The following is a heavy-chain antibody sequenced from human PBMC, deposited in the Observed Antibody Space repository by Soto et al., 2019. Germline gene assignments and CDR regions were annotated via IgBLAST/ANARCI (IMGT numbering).Heavy chain of an antibody. Sequence: SETLSLTCTVSGGSISSGDYYWSWIRQPPGKGLEWIGYIYYSGSTYYNPSLKSRVTISVDTSKNQFSLKLSSVTAADTAVYYCARGGDYYDSSGYYGPGYFDLWGRGTLVTVSS. CDR3: ARGGDYYDSSGYYGPGYFDL. CDR1: GGSISSGDYY. CDR2: IYYSGST. V-gene: IGHV4-30-4*01. D-gene: IGHD3-22*01. J-gene: IGHJ2*01.